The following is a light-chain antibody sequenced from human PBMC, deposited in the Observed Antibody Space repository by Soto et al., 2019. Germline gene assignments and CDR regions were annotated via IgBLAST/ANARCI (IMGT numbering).Light chain of an antibody. Sequence: IVMPQSPATLSVSPGERATLSCRASQSVSSNLAWYQQKPGQAPRLLIYGASTRATGIPARFSGSGSGTDFTLTISRLEPEDFAVYYCQQYGSSGTFGQGTKVDI. J-gene: IGKJ1*01. CDR1: QSVSSN. CDR3: QQYGSSGT. CDR2: GAS. V-gene: IGKV3-15*01.